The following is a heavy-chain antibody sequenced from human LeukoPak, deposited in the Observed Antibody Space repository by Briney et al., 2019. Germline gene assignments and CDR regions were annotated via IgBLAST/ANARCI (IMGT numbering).Heavy chain of an antibody. CDR3: TTDPAYCGGDCYSDAGAEAFDI. D-gene: IGHD2-21*01. J-gene: IGHJ3*02. V-gene: IGHV3-15*01. CDR2: IKSKTDGGTP. CDR1: GFTFSNAW. Sequence: GGSLRLSCAASGFTFSNAWMSWVRQAPGKGLEWVGRIKSKTDGGTPDYAAPVKGRFTISRDDSKNTLYLQMNSLKTEDTAVYYCTTDPAYCGGDCYSDAGAEAFDIWGQGTMVTVSS.